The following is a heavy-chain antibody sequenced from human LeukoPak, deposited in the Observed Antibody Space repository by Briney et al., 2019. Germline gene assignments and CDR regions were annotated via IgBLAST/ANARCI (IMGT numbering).Heavy chain of an antibody. CDR2: IYNSGNT. J-gene: IGHJ5*02. CDR1: GGSITNYY. Sequence: SETLSLTCTVSGGSITNYYWSWIRQPPGKGLEWIGYIYNSGNTKYNPSLKSRVTISVDTSKNQFSLKLTSVTAADTAVYYCARGGEVSWFDPWGQGNLVTVSS. CDR3: ARGGEVSWFDP. D-gene: IGHD3-16*01. V-gene: IGHV4-59*01.